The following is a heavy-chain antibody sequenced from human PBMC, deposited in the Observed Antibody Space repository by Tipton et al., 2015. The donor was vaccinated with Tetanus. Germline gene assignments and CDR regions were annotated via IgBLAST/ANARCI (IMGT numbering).Heavy chain of an antibody. CDR3: ARVHSSSSTSFDY. Sequence: QSGAEVKKPGASVKVSCKASGYTFTSYDINWVRQATGQGLEWMGRINPNSGGTNYAQKFQGRVTMTRDTSISTAYMELSRLRSDDTAVYYCARVHSSSSTSFDYWGQGTLVTVSS. J-gene: IGHJ4*02. V-gene: IGHV1-2*06. D-gene: IGHD6-6*01. CDR2: INPNSGGT. CDR1: GYTFTSYD.